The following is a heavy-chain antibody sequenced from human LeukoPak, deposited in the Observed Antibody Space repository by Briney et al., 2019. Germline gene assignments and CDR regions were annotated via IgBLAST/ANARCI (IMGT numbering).Heavy chain of an antibody. CDR2: ISWNSGTI. V-gene: IGHV3-9*01. J-gene: IGHJ4*02. D-gene: IGHD3-10*01. Sequence: GGSLRLSCAASGFTFDDYAMHWVRQAPGKGLEWVPGISWNSGTIGYADSVKGRFTISRDNAKNSLYLQMNSLRAKDTALYYCAKDKVFGGELDYWGQGTLVTVSS. CDR1: GFTFDDYA. CDR3: AKDKVFGGELDY.